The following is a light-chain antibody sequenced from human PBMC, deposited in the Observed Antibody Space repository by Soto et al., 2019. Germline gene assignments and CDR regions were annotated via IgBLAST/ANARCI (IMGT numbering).Light chain of an antibody. V-gene: IGKV1-8*01. CDR1: QGISSY. CDR3: HQYYSYPHT. CDR2: AAS. J-gene: IGKJ1*01. Sequence: AIRMTPSPSSFSASTGDRVTITCRASQGISSYLAWYQQKPGKAPKLLIYAASTLQSGVPSRFSGSGSGTDFTLTISCLQSEEFATYYCHQYYSYPHTFGQGTKVEIK.